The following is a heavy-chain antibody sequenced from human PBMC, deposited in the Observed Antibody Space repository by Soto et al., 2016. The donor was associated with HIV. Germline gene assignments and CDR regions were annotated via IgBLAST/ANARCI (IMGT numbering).Heavy chain of an antibody. V-gene: IGHV3-7*01. D-gene: IGHD1-1*01. CDR1: GFTFSRNW. CDR2: IKQDGSEK. J-gene: IGHJ4*02. Sequence: EVQLVESGGGLVQPGGSLRLSCAVSGFTFSRNWMTWVRQAPGKGLEWVANIKQDGSEKHYVDSVKGRFTISRDNVKNSLFLQMNSLRVEDTAVYYCARDAYNGSLTSWGQGTLVTVSS. CDR3: ARDAYNGSLTS.